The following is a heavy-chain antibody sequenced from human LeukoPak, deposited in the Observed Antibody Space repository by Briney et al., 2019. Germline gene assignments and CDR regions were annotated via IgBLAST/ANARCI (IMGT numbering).Heavy chain of an antibody. CDR1: GGSFSGYY. Sequence: SETLSLTCAVYGGSFSGYYWSWIRQPPGKGLEWIGEINHSGSTNYNPSLKSRVTISVDTSKNQFSLKLSSVTAADTAVYYCARAKVGYSSGWYNWFDPWGQGTLVTVSS. CDR3: ARAKVGYSSGWYNWFDP. CDR2: INHSGST. J-gene: IGHJ5*02. D-gene: IGHD6-19*01. V-gene: IGHV4-34*01.